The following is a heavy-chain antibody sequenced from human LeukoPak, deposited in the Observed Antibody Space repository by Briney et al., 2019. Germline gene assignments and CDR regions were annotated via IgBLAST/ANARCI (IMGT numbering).Heavy chain of an antibody. J-gene: IGHJ4*02. Sequence: PSETLSLTCAVYGGSFSGYYWSWIRQPPGKGLEWIGEINHSGSTNYNPSLKSRVTISVDTSKNQFSLKLSSVTAADTAVYYCARRVITFGGVVVTYSDYWGQGTLVTVSS. CDR2: INHSGST. CDR1: GGSFSGYY. D-gene: IGHD3-16*02. V-gene: IGHV4-34*01. CDR3: ARRVITFGGVVVTYSDY.